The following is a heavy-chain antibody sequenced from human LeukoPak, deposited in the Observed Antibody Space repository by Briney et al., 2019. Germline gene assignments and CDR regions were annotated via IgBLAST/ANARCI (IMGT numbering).Heavy chain of an antibody. Sequence: GEPLKISCKGSGHSFTSHWIGWVRQMPGKGLEWMGIVNPDDSDTIYSPSFQGQVTISADESITTAYLQWSSLKASDTAMYYCARLRWPRGGRSSFDYWGQGALVTVSS. CDR1: GHSFTSHW. V-gene: IGHV5-51*01. D-gene: IGHD3-10*01. J-gene: IGHJ4*02. CDR3: ARLRWPRGGRSSFDY. CDR2: VNPDDSDT.